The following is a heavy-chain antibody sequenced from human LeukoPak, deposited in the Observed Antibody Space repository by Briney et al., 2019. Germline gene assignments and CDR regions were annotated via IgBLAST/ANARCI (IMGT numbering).Heavy chain of an antibody. Sequence: PSETLSLTCTVSGGSISSYYWSWIRQPPGKGLEWIGYIYYSGSTNYNPSLKSRVTISVDTSKNQFSLKLSSVTAADTAVYYCARSVYSSGWVFDYWGQGTLATVSS. V-gene: IGHV4-59*08. J-gene: IGHJ4*02. CDR2: IYYSGST. CDR1: GGSISSYY. D-gene: IGHD6-19*01. CDR3: ARSVYSSGWVFDY.